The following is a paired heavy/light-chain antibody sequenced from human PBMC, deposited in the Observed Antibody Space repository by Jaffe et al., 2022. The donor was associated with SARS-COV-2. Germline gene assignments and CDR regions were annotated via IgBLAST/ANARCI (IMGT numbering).Light chain of an antibody. V-gene: IGLV2-14*01. Sequence: QSALTQPASVSGSPGQSITISCTGTSSDVAGYNSVSWYQQHPGKAPKLMIFDVSYRPSGVSHRFSGSKSGNTASLTISGLQAEDEADYYCSSYTSTSVVFGGGTKLTVL. CDR1: SSDVAGYNS. CDR3: SSYTSTSVV. J-gene: IGLJ2*01. CDR2: DVS.
Heavy chain of an antibody. D-gene: IGHD1-26*01. Sequence: EVQLVESGGNLVQPGGSLRLSCAASGFTFSSYWMHWVRQAPGKGLVWVSRINNDGSRTGYADSVKGRFTISRDNAKNTVYLQMDSLRGEDTAVYYCARSGSYFRFDIWGQGTVVTVSS. CDR3: ARSGSYFRFDI. CDR1: GFTFSSYW. J-gene: IGHJ3*02. V-gene: IGHV3-74*01. CDR2: INNDGSRT.